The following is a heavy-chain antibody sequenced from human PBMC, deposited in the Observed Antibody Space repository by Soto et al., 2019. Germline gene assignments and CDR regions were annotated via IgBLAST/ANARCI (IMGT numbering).Heavy chain of an antibody. J-gene: IGHJ5*02. V-gene: IGHV1-69*13. Sequence: SVKVSCKASGGTFSSDAISWVRQAPGQGLEWMGGIIPIFGTANYAQKFQGRVTITADESTSTAYMELSSLRSEDTAVYYCALITIFGVVINNWFDPWGQGTLVTVSS. CDR2: IIPIFGTA. D-gene: IGHD3-3*01. CDR1: GGTFSSDA. CDR3: ALITIFGVVINNWFDP.